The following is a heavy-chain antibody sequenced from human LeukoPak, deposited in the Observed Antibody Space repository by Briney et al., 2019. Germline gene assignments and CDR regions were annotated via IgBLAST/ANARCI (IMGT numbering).Heavy chain of an antibody. CDR1: GFIFRNFW. J-gene: IGHJ2*01. V-gene: IGHV3-74*01. CDR2: INRDGSST. D-gene: IGHD2-15*01. CDR3: ARRYCSGGSCYSGWHFDP. Sequence: GGSLRLSCAASGFIFRNFWMHWVRRAPGKGPVWVSRINRDGSSTDYADSVKGRFTISRDNAKNTLYLQMNSLRAEDTAVYYCARRYCSGGSCYSGWHFDPWGRGTLVTVSS.